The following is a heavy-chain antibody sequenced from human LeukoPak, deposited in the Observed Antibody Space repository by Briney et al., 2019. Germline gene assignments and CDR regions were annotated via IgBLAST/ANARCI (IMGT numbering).Heavy chain of an antibody. J-gene: IGHJ4*02. D-gene: IGHD2-15*01. V-gene: IGHV7-4-1*02. CDR1: GYTFTTYA. Sequence: GASVKVSCKASGYTFTTYAMNWVRQAPGQGLEWMGWINTNTGNPTYAQDFTGRFVFSLDTSVSTAYLQISSLKAEDTAVYYCASSYCSGGHCYPQQTVYYFDFWGQGTLDTVSS. CDR3: ASSYCSGGHCYPQQTVYYFDF. CDR2: INTNTGNP.